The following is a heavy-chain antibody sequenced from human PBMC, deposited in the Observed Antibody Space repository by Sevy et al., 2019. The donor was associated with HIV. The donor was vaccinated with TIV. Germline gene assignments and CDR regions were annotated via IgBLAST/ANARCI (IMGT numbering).Heavy chain of an antibody. CDR1: GGTFSSYA. D-gene: IGHD6-13*01. CDR2: IIPIFGTA. CDR3: ARLLGETLNTRGIAAAGTSLYDYYYGMDV. J-gene: IGHJ6*02. V-gene: IGHV1-69*13. Sequence: ASVKVSCKASGGTFSSYAISWVRQAPGQGLEWMGGIIPIFGTANYAQKFQGRVTITADESTSTAYMELSSLRSEDTAVYYCARLLGETLNTRGIAAAGTSLYDYYYGMDVWGQGTTVTVSS.